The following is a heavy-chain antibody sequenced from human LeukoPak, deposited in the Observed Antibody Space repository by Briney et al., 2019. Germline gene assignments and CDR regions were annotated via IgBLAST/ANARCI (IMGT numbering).Heavy chain of an antibody. D-gene: IGHD4-23*01. V-gene: IGHV3-53*01. CDR2: NYTGQST. CDR1: GFNVTTYY. CDR3: ARLADYGGVSGPHYFDS. J-gene: IGHJ4*02. Sequence: GGSLRLSCAASGFNVTTYYVTWVRQAPGKGLEWVSVNYTGQSTNYADSVKGRFTISRDTSKNIVFLQMNNLRAADTAVYYCARLADYGGVSGPHYFDSWGQGTLVTVSS.